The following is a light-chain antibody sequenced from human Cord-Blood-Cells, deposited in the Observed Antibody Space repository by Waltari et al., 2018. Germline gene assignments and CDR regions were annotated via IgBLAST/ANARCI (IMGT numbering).Light chain of an antibody. Sequence: QSVLTQPPSASGTPGQRVTISCSGSSSNIGSNYVYWYQPPPRTAPKFLIYRNNQRPSGVPDRFSGSKSGTSASLAISGLRSEDEADYYCAAWDDSLSGHVVFGGGTKLTVL. V-gene: IGLV1-47*01. CDR2: RNN. J-gene: IGLJ2*01. CDR3: AAWDDSLSGHVV. CDR1: SSNIGSNY.